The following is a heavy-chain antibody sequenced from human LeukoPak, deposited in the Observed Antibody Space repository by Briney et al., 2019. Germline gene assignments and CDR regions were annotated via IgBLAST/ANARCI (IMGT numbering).Heavy chain of an antibody. CDR3: GTLLSNGPFDY. J-gene: IGHJ4*02. Sequence: ASVKVSCKASGYTFTGYYMHWVRQAPGQGLEWMGYIYPNSGATKYAQKFQGRDTMTRDTSISTAYMELSGLRSDDTAVYYCGTLLSNGPFDYWGQGSLVTVSS. V-gene: IGHV1-2*02. CDR1: GYTFTGYY. CDR2: IYPNSGAT.